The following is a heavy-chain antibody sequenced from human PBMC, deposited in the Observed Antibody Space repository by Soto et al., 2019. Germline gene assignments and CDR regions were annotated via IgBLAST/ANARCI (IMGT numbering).Heavy chain of an antibody. CDR3: ARDYGSDYSPYFDY. D-gene: IGHD1-26*01. J-gene: IGHJ4*02. CDR2: ISAYNGNT. V-gene: IGHV1-18*01. Sequence: ASGKVSCNASGYTFTSYGISWVRQAPGQGLEWMGWISAYNGNTNYAQKLQGGVTMTTDTSTSTAYMELRSLRSDDTAVYYCARDYGSDYSPYFDYWGQGTLVTVSS. CDR1: GYTFTSYG.